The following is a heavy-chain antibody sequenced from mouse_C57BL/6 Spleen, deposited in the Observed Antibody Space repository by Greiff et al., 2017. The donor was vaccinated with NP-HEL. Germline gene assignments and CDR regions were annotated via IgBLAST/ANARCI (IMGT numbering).Heavy chain of an antibody. Sequence: VQLQQPGAELVKPGASVKMSCKASGYTFTSYWITWVKQRPGQGLEWIGDIYPGSGSTNYNEKFKSKATLTVDTSSSTAYMQLSSLTSEDSAVYYCARQRISYDYDGGGFGYWGKGTTLTVSS. V-gene: IGHV1-55*01. CDR1: GYTFTSYW. CDR3: ARQRISYDYDGGGFGY. D-gene: IGHD2-4*01. J-gene: IGHJ2*01. CDR2: IYPGSGST.